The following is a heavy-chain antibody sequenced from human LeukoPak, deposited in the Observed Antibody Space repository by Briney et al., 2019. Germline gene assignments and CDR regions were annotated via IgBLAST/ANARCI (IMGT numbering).Heavy chain of an antibody. Sequence: PSETLSLTCTVSGGSFNNYYWNWIRQPAGKGLEWIGRIYSSGSTDYNPSLKSRVTMSVDTSKNKFSLNLTSVTAADSAVYYCARARGRLLLIDYWGQGTLVTVSS. J-gene: IGHJ4*02. CDR3: ARARGRLLLIDY. D-gene: IGHD2-15*01. CDR1: GGSFNNYY. CDR2: IYSSGST. V-gene: IGHV4-4*07.